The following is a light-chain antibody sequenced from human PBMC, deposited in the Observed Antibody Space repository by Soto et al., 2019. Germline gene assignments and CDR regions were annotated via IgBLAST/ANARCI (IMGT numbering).Light chain of an antibody. CDR2: EST. J-gene: IGLJ3*02. V-gene: IGLV2-23*01. Sequence: QSALTQPASVSGSPGQSITFSCTGTGSALLNYNLVSWYQQPPGQAPRLVIYESTKRPSGVSDRFSGSKSGNTASLTISGLQAEDEADYYCFSCVSGSPFDVLFGGGTKLTVL. CDR1: GSALLNYNL. CDR3: FSCVSGSPFDVL.